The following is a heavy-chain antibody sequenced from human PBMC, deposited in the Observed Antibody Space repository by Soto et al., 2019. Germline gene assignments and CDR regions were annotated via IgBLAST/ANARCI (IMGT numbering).Heavy chain of an antibody. CDR3: ASIKWELCRGAFDI. D-gene: IGHD1-26*01. J-gene: IGHJ3*02. Sequence: EVQLVESGGGLVKPGGSLRLSCAASGFTFSSYSMNWVRQAPGKGLEWVSSISSRSSYIYYADSVKGRFTISRDNAKNSLYLEMTSLRAEVTAVYYCASIKWELCRGAFDIWGQGTMVTVSS. CDR2: ISSRSSYI. V-gene: IGHV3-21*01. CDR1: GFTFSSYS.